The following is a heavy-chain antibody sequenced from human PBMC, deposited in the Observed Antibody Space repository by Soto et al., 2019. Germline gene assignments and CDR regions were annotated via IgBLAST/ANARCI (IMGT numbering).Heavy chain of an antibody. CDR1: GYTFIGSA. J-gene: IGHJ4*02. V-gene: IGHV1-3*05. CDR2: INPGNGNT. CDR3: ARSAISPYGGLIGPFDY. Sequence: QVQLVQSGGEEKKPGASVKVSCEASGYTFIGSAIHWLRQAPGQRLEWMGWINPGNGNTRYSQKFLGRVTIIKDTSASKVYLELGSVRSEDTSLYYCARSAISPYGGLIGPFDYWGQGNLVTVSS. D-gene: IGHD3-16*02.